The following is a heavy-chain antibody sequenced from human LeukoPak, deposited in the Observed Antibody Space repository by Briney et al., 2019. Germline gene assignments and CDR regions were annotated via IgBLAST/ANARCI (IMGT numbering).Heavy chain of an antibody. V-gene: IGHV1-2*02. CDR3: ARARRNAYYYDSSGLQPGDY. D-gene: IGHD3-22*01. J-gene: IGHJ4*02. CDR1: GYTFTGYY. Sequence: GASVKVSCKASGYTFTGYYMHWVRQAPGQGLEWMGWINPNSGGTNYAQKFQGRVTMTWDTSISTAYMELSRLRSDDTAVYYCARARRNAYYYDSSGLQPGDYWGQGTLVTVSS. CDR2: INPNSGGT.